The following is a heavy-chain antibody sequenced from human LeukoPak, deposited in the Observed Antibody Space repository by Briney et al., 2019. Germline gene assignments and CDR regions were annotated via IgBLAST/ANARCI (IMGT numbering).Heavy chain of an antibody. V-gene: IGHV1-69*05. J-gene: IGHJ4*02. CDR2: IIPIFGTA. CDR1: GGTFSSYA. CDR3: ASNYGDYAPFDY. Sequence: GASVKVSCKASGGTFSSYAISWVRQAPGQGLEWMGGIIPIFGTANYAQKFQGRVTITTDESTSTAYMELSSLRSEDTAVYYCASNYGDYAPFDYWGQETLVTVSS. D-gene: IGHD4-17*01.